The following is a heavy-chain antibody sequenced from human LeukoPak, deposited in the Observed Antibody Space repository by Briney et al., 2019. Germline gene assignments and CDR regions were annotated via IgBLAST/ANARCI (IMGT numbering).Heavy chain of an antibody. V-gene: IGHV3-23*01. J-gene: IGHJ4*02. Sequence: GGSLRLSCVASRFTFSTYGMTWVRQTPGKGLEWVSAITGGGLHTYYADSVKGRFTISRDNSKNTVYLQMNNLRAEDTALYYCAKGLRGADYWGQGTLVTVSA. CDR3: AKGLRGADY. CDR1: RFTFSTYG. CDR2: ITGGGLHT. D-gene: IGHD5-12*01.